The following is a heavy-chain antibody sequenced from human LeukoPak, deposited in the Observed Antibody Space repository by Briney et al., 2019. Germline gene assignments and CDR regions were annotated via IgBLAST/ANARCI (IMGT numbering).Heavy chain of an antibody. D-gene: IGHD3-3*01. Sequence: GGSLRLSCAASGFTFSSYAMSWVRQAPGRGLEWVSAISGSGGSTYYADSVKGRFTISRDNSKNTLYLQMNSLRAEDTAVYYCAKVLYRGYDFWSGSLFDYWGQGTLVTVSS. CDR2: ISGSGGST. V-gene: IGHV3-23*01. J-gene: IGHJ4*02. CDR3: AKVLYRGYDFWSGSLFDY. CDR1: GFTFSSYA.